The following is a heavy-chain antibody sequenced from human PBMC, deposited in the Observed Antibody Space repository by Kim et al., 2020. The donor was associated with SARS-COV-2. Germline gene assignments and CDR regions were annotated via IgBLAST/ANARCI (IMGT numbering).Heavy chain of an antibody. CDR3: ASITMVRGVINEYFQH. V-gene: IGHV4-59*13. D-gene: IGHD3-10*01. CDR1: GGSISSYY. CDR2: IYYSGST. Sequence: SETLSLTCTVSGGSISSYYWSWIRQPPGKGLEWIGYIYYSGSTNYNPSLKSRVTISVDTSKNQFSLKLSSVTAADTAVYYCASITMVRGVINEYFQHWGQGTLVTVSS. J-gene: IGHJ1*01.